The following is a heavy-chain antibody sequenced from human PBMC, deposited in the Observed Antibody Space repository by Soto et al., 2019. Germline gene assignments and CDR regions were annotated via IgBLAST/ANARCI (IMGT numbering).Heavy chain of an antibody. Sequence: ASVKVSCKASGYTFTGYYMHWVRQVPGQGLEWMGWINPNSGGTNYAQKFQGWVTMTRDTSISTAYMELSRLRSDDTAVYYCARAGGLNYYDSSGYSHSSPTDYYYGMDGWGQGTTVTVSS. J-gene: IGHJ6*02. CDR3: ARAGGLNYYDSSGYSHSSPTDYYYGMDG. D-gene: IGHD3-22*01. CDR1: GYTFTGYY. V-gene: IGHV1-2*04. CDR2: INPNSGGT.